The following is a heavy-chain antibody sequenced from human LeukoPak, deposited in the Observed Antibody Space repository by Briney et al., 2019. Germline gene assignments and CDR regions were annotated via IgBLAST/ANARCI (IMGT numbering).Heavy chain of an antibody. CDR2: INPNSGGT. Sequence: ASVKVSCKASGYTFTGYYMHWVRQAPGQGLEWMGWINPNSGGTNYAQKFQGWVTMTRDTSISTDDMELSRLRADDTVVYYWAVQTSRAYYGMDVWGKGTTVTVSS. J-gene: IGHJ6*04. CDR3: AVQTSRAYYGMDV. CDR1: GYTFTGYY. V-gene: IGHV1-2*04.